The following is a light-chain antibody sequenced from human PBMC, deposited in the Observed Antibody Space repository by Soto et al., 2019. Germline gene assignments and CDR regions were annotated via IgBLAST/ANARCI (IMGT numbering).Light chain of an antibody. Sequence: EIVLRQSPGTLSLSPGGRDTLSCRAIQSVSSKYLAWYQQKPGQAPRVLIYGTSSRATGVPDRFSGSGSGTDFTLTISSLEPEDFAVYYCQQRSNWPPITFGQGTRLEIK. J-gene: IGKJ5*01. CDR2: GTS. V-gene: IGKV3D-20*02. CDR3: QQRSNWPPIT. CDR1: QSVSSKY.